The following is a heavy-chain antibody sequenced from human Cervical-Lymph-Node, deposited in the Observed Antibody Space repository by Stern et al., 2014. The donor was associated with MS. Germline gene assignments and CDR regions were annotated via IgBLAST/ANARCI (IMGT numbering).Heavy chain of an antibody. Sequence: EVQLVESGAEVKKPGASVKVSCKPSGYSFTIFYIGWVRQVPGTGLEWMGPIYPHEFDTTDSPSSQGHATIAANKSITTASLQWSGLRASDTAMYYCARHVQGFDYWGQGTLVTVSS. CDR3: ARHVQGFDY. J-gene: IGHJ4*02. V-gene: IGHV5-51*01. CDR1: GYSFTIFY. CDR2: IYPHEFDT.